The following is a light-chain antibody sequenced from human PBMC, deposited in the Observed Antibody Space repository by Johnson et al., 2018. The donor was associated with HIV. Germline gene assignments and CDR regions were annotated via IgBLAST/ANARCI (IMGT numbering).Light chain of an antibody. J-gene: IGLJ1*01. CDR2: ENN. Sequence: QSVLTQPPSVSAAPGQKVTISCSGSSSNIGNNYVSWYQQLPGTAPKLLIYENNKRPSGIPDRFSGSKSGTSATLGITGLQTGDEADYYCGTWDSSLSAGCYVFGTGTKVTVI. V-gene: IGLV1-51*02. CDR3: GTWDSSLSAGCYV. CDR1: SSNIGNNY.